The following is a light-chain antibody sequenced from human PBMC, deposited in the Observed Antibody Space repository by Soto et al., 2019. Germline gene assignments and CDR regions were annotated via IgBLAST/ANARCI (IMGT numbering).Light chain of an antibody. V-gene: IGLV2-23*01. Sequence: QSALTQPASVSGSPGQSITISCTGTSSDLVSWYQHNPGKAPKLMIYEGTKRHSGVSNRFSGSKSGNTASLTISGLQAEDEADYYCCSYAVISTLVFGGGTKLTVL. J-gene: IGLJ2*01. CDR1: SSDL. CDR2: EGT. CDR3: CSYAVISTLV.